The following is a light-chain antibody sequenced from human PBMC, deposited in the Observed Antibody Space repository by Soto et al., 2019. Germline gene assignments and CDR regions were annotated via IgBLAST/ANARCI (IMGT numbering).Light chain of an antibody. CDR1: QGIGND. Sequence: AIPMTQSPSSLYVSVGDRVTITCRASQGIGNDVGWYQQKPGKAPKLLIYAASSLQSGVPSRFSGSRSGTDFTLTISSLQPEDFATYYCLQDHNYPLTFGGGTKVEIK. V-gene: IGKV1-6*01. J-gene: IGKJ4*01. CDR2: AAS. CDR3: LQDHNYPLT.